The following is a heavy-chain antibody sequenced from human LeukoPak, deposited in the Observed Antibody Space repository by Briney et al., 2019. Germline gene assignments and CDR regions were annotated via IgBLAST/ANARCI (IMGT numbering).Heavy chain of an antibody. CDR2: IRYDGSNK. J-gene: IGHJ4*02. V-gene: IGHV3-30*02. CDR3: ARWGQWLVLVDY. Sequence: GGSLRLSCAASGFTFSSYGMHWVRQAPGKGLEWVAFIRYDGSNKYYADSVKGRFTISRDNSKNTLYLQMNSLRAEDTAVYYCARWGQWLVLVDYWGQGTLVTVSS. D-gene: IGHD6-19*01. CDR1: GFTFSSYG.